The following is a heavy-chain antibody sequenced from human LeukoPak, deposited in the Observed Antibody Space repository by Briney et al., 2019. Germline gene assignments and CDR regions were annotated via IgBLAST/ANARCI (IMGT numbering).Heavy chain of an antibody. V-gene: IGHV3-7*01. CDR3: AREGLRFLEWSSYYFDY. CDR1: GFTFSNYW. D-gene: IGHD3-3*01. Sequence: PGGFLRLSCAASGFTFSNYWMSWVRQGPGKGLEWVANIKQDGSEKYYVDSVKGRFSISRDDTKNSLYLQLNSLRAEDTAVYYCAREGLRFLEWSSYYFDYWGLGTLVTVSS. J-gene: IGHJ4*02. CDR2: IKQDGSEK.